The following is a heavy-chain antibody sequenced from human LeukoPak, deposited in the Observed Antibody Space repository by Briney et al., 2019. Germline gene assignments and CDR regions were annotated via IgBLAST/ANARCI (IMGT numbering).Heavy chain of an antibody. J-gene: IGHJ4*02. CDR3: GRFGYVAGVDL. CDR2: IKQDGSEK. Sequence: GGSLRLSCAASGFTFSSYWMSWVRQAPGKGLEWVANIKQDGSEKYYVDSVKGRFTTSRDNAKNLVYLQMNSLRAEDSAVYHCGRFGYVAGVDLWGQGTLVTVSS. D-gene: IGHD6-19*01. CDR1: GFTFSSYW. V-gene: IGHV3-7*01.